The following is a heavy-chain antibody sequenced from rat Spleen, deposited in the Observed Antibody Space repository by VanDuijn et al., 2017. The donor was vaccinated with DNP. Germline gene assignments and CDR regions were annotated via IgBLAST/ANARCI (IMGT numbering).Heavy chain of an antibody. CDR2: ITYDVIRT. CDR1: GFTFRNSG. Sequence: EVQLVESGGGLVQPGRSLKLSCAASGFTFRNSGMAWVRQTPTKGLEWVASITYDVIRTYYRDSVKGRFTISRDNAKSTLNLQMDSLRSEDTATYYCARRGYGGRGFFDYWGQGVMVTVSS. J-gene: IGHJ2*01. CDR3: ARRGYGGRGFFDY. V-gene: IGHV5-29*01. D-gene: IGHD1-11*01.